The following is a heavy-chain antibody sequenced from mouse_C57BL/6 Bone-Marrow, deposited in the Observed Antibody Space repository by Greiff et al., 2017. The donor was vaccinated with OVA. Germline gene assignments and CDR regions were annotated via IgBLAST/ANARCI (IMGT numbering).Heavy chain of an antibody. V-gene: IGHV14-4*01. CDR2: IDPENGDT. Sequence: VQLKESGAELVRPGASVKLSCTASGFNIKDDYMHWVKQRPEQGLEWIGWIDPENGDTEYASKFQGKATITADTSSSTAYMQLSSLTSEDSAVYYCAIDDYGWDYWGQGTTLTVSS. J-gene: IGHJ2*01. CDR1: GFNIKDDY. CDR3: AIDDYGWDY. D-gene: IGHD2-4*01.